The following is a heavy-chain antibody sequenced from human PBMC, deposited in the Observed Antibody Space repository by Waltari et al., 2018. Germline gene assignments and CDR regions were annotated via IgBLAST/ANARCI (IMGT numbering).Heavy chain of an antibody. CDR3: ARDRRITMVQGVIIQYGHDAFDI. CDR2: ISSSSSTI. D-gene: IGHD3-10*01. J-gene: IGHJ3*02. Sequence: DVQLVQSGAEVKKPGATVKISCKISGFTFSSYSMNWVRQAPGKGLEWVSYISSSSSTIYYADSVKGRFTISRDNAKNSLYLQMNSLRAEDTAVYYCARDRRITMVQGVIIQYGHDAFDIWGQGTMVTVSS. V-gene: IGHV3-48*01. CDR1: GFTFSSYS.